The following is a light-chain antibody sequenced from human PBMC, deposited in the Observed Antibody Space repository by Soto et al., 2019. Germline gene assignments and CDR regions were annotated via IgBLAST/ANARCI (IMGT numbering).Light chain of an antibody. V-gene: IGKV3-11*01. CDR1: QSVSNY. CDR2: AAS. CDR3: QPRSNWPPVT. Sequence: EIVLTQSPATLSLSPGERATLSCRASQSVSNYLAWYQQKPGQAPRLLIYAASNRASGIPARFSGSGSGTDFTLTISSLDPEDFAVYYCQPRSNWPPVTFGGGTKVEIK. J-gene: IGKJ4*01.